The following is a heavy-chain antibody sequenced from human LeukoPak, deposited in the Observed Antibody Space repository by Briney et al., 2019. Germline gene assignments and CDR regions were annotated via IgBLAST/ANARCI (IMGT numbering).Heavy chain of an antibody. Sequence: SETLSLTCTVSGGSISSYYWSWIRQPPGKGLEWIGYIYYSGSTNYNPSVKSRVTMSVDTSKNQFPLKLSSVTAADTAVYYCARGGFYFDYWGQGTLVTVSS. CDR1: GGSISSYY. D-gene: IGHD3-16*01. J-gene: IGHJ4*02. CDR2: IYYSGST. V-gene: IGHV4-59*01. CDR3: ARGGFYFDY.